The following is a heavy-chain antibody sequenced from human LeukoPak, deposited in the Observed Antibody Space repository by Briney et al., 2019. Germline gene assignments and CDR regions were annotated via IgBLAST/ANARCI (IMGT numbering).Heavy chain of an antibody. D-gene: IGHD3-3*01. CDR3: AADERFLEAYRMDV. CDR1: GFTFTSSA. V-gene: IGHV1-58*02. J-gene: IGHJ6*02. CDR2: IVVGSGNT. Sequence: ASVKVSCKASGFTFTSSAMQWVRQARGQRLEWIGWIVVGSGNTNYAQKFQERVTITRDMSTSTAYMELSSLRSEDTAVYYCAADERFLEAYRMDVWGQGTTVTVSS.